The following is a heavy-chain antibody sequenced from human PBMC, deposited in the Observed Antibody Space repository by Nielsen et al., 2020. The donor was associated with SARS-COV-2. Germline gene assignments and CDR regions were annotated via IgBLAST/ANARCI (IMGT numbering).Heavy chain of an antibody. J-gene: IGHJ4*02. CDR3: ARARGFWSGYYYDY. CDR2: IYYSGST. V-gene: IGHV4-59*01. D-gene: IGHD3-3*01. Sequence: SETLSLTCTVSGGSISSYYWSWIRQPPGKGLEWIGYIYYSGSTNYNPSLKSRVTISVDTSKNQFSLKLSSVTAADTAVYYCARARGFWSGYYYDYWGQGTLVTVSS. CDR1: GGSISSYY.